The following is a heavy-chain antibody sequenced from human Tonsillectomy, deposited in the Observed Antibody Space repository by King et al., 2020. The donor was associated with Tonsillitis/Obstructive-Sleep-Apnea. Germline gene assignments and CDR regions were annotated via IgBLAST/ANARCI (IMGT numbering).Heavy chain of an antibody. D-gene: IGHD3-10*01. CDR2: ISYDGSNK. CDR1: GFTFSSYA. J-gene: IGHJ3*02. V-gene: IGHV3-30*04. CDR3: ASWRFGQIAFDI. Sequence: VQLVESGGGVVQPGRSLRLSCAASGFTFSSYAMHWVRQAPGKGLEWVAVISYDGSNKYYADSVKGRFTISRDNSKNTLYLQMNSLRAEDTAVYYCASWRFGQIAFDIWGQGTMVTVSS.